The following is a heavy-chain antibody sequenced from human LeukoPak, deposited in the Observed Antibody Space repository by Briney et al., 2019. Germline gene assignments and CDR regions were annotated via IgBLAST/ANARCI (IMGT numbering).Heavy chain of an antibody. J-gene: IGHJ4*02. D-gene: IGHD3-16*01. CDR3: AREAQEGGIDC. CDR1: GFTFSSYW. Sequence: PGGSLRLSCAAYGFTFSSYWMSWVRQAPGKGLEWVANIEQDASEKYYVDYVKGRFTISRDNAKNSLYLQMNSLRTEDTAVYYCAREAQEGGIDCWGQGTLVTVSS. CDR2: IEQDASEK. V-gene: IGHV3-7*03.